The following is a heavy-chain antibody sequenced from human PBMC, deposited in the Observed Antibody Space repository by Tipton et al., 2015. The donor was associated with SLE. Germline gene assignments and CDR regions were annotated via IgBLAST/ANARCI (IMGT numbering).Heavy chain of an antibody. Sequence: TLSLTCTVSGASISTYYWSWIRQPPGKGLEWIGYIYHTGSTNYNPSLKSRITISVDTSKNQFSLKLSSVTAADTAVYYCARGRRRDYYYYYYMDVWGKGTTVTVSS. V-gene: IGHV4-59*01. CDR1: GASISTYY. CDR2: IYHTGST. J-gene: IGHJ6*03. CDR3: ARGRRRDYYYYYYMDV.